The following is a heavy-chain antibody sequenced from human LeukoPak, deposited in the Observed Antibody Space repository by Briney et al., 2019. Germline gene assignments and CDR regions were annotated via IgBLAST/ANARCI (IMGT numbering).Heavy chain of an antibody. V-gene: IGHV3-30*18. CDR2: ISYDGSNT. CDR1: GFTFKNYG. J-gene: IGHJ4*02. D-gene: IGHD3-10*01. Sequence: GGSLRLSCAASGFTFKNYGMHWVRQAPGKGLEWVAVISYDGSNTYYADSVKGRLTISRDNSKNTQYLQMNSLRAEDTAVYYCAKDLSFGSGSYSVDYWGQGSLVTVSS. CDR3: AKDLSFGSGSYSVDY.